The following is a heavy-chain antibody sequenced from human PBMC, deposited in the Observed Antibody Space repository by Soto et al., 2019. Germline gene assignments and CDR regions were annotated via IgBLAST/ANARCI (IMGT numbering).Heavy chain of an antibody. CDR1: GYTLNEEA. Sequence: QVQLVQSGAEVKKPGASVKVSCKVSGYTLNEEAMHWVRQAPGKGLEWLGGFDPDEGETIYAQHFQGRVTMTEDTSTDTVYMELSSLRSEDTALYFCTTYHCDYHFDHGGQGTLVTVSS. CDR3: TTYHCDYHFDH. CDR2: FDPDEGET. J-gene: IGHJ5*02. D-gene: IGHD4-17*01. V-gene: IGHV1-24*01.